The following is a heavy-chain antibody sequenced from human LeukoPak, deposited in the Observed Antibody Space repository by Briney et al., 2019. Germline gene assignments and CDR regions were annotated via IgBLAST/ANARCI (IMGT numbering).Heavy chain of an antibody. V-gene: IGHV1-2*02. CDR3: ARDLRTWDGSHGY. J-gene: IGHJ4*02. CDR2: INPNSGGT. Sequence: ASVKVSCKASGYTFTGYYMRWVRQAPGQGLEWMGWINPNSGGTNYAQKFQGRVTMTRDTSISTAYMELSRLRSDDTAVYYCARDLRTWDGSHGYWGQGTLVTVSS. CDR1: GYTFTGYY. D-gene: IGHD5-24*01.